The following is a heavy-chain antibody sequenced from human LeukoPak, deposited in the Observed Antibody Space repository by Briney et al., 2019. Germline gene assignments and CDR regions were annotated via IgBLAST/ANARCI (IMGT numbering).Heavy chain of an antibody. D-gene: IGHD2-2*01. CDR1: GGSFSGYY. J-gene: IGHJ4*02. Sequence: PSETLSLTCAVYGGSFSGYYWSWLRQPPGKGLEWIGEINHSGSTNYNPSLKSRIIISVDTSKNQFSLKLISVTAADTAVYYCARKASIRGGFHWGQGTLVTVSS. CDR2: INHSGST. V-gene: IGHV4-34*01. CDR3: ARKASIRGGFH.